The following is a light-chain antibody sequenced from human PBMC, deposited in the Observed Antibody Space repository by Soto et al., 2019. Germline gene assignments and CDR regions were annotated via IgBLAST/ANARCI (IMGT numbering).Light chain of an antibody. CDR1: QGVSSND. V-gene: IGKV3-20*01. CDR3: QHYGSSRT. Sequence: EIVLTQSTGTLSLSAGERATLSCRASQGVSSNDLAWYQQKSGQAPRLLLYGTSSRATGIPERFSGSGSGTDFTLTISRLEPEDFAVYYCQHYGSSRTFGQGTKVDIK. J-gene: IGKJ1*01. CDR2: GTS.